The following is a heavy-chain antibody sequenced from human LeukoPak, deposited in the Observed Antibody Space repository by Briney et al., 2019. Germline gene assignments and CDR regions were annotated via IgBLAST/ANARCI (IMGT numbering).Heavy chain of an antibody. Sequence: ASVKVSCKASGYTFTSYGISWVRQAPGQGLEWMGWISAYNGNTNYAQKLQGRVTMTTDTSTSTAYMELGSLRSDDTAVYYCARDVAYYYDSSAVSAFDIWGQGTMVTVSS. CDR1: GYTFTSYG. CDR3: ARDVAYYYDSSAVSAFDI. J-gene: IGHJ3*02. V-gene: IGHV1-18*01. D-gene: IGHD3-22*01. CDR2: ISAYNGNT.